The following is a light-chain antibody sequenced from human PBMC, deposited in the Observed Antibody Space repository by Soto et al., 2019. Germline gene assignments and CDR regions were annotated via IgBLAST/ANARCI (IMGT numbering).Light chain of an antibody. J-gene: IGLJ2*01. CDR2: EVS. V-gene: IGLV2-14*01. CDR3: SSYTSSSPVV. CDR1: SRDVGGYNY. Sequence: QSALTQPASVSGSPGQSITISCTGTSRDVGGYNYVSWYQQHPGKAPKLMIYEVSNRPSGVSNRFSGSKSGNTASLTISGLQAEDEADYYCSSYTSSSPVVFGGATKLTVL.